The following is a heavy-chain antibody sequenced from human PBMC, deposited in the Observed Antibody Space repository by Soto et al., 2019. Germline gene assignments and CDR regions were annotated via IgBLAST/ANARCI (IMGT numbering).Heavy chain of an antibody. J-gene: IGHJ6*02. Sequence: PGGSLRLSCAASGFTFSKAWMNWVRQAPGKGLEWVGRIKSKTDGGTTDYAAPVKGRFTISRDDSKNTLYLQMNSLKTEDTAVYYCTTATSSSFPYYYYGMDGWGQGTTVTVSS. D-gene: IGHD6-13*01. CDR1: GFTFSKAW. V-gene: IGHV3-15*07. CDR2: IKSKTDGGTT. CDR3: TTATSSSFPYYYYGMDG.